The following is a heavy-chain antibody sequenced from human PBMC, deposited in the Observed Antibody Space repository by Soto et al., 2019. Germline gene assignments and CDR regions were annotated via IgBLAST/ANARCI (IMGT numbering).Heavy chain of an antibody. CDR1: GFIFSSYA. J-gene: IGHJ3*02. CDR2: ISGSGTTA. Sequence: EVQLLESGGVLVQPGGSLRLSCAASGFIFSSYAMSWVRQAPGKGLEWVSAISGSGTTAYYADSVKGRFTFSRDNSQKTMYLQMNSLRAEDTAVYYCAKPTDGWFSAFEIWGQGTMVTVSS. V-gene: IGHV3-23*01. CDR3: AKPTDGWFSAFEI. D-gene: IGHD6-19*01.